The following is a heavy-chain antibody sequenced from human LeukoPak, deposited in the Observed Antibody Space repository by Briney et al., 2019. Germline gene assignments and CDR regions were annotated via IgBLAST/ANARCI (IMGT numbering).Heavy chain of an antibody. D-gene: IGHD2-15*01. V-gene: IGHV3-7*01. Sequence: GGSLRLSCAASGFTFGSFWMSWVRQAPGKGLEWVANINQDGTEKYYVDSVKGRFTISRDNAKKSLYLHMNSLRAEDTAVYFCASGNYFDSWGQGTLVAVSS. CDR3: ASGNYFDS. CDR1: GFTFGSFW. CDR2: INQDGTEK. J-gene: IGHJ4*02.